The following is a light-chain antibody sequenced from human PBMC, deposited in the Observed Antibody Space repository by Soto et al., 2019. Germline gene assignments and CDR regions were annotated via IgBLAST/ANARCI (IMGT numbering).Light chain of an antibody. V-gene: IGKV1-39*01. CDR2: TAS. Sequence: DIQMTQSPSSLSASVGDRVTITYRASQSISNFLNWYQQTPGKAPKLLISTASTLQTGVPSRFDGSGSGTDFTLTISNLQPEEFATYDCQQSYSTSITVGQGTRLEIK. J-gene: IGKJ5*01. CDR1: QSISNF. CDR3: QQSYSTSIT.